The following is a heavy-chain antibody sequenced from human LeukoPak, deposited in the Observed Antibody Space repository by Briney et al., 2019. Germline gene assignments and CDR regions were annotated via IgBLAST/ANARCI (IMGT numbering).Heavy chain of an antibody. D-gene: IGHD6-13*01. J-gene: IGHJ6*03. Sequence: ASVKVSCKASGGTFSSYAISWVRQAPGQGLEWMGGIIPIFGTANYAQKLQGRVTMTTETSTSTAYMELRSLRSDDTAVYYCARERYSSSPRYMDVWGKGTTVTVSS. CDR1: GGTFSSYA. CDR2: IIPIFGTA. V-gene: IGHV1-69*05. CDR3: ARERYSSSPRYMDV.